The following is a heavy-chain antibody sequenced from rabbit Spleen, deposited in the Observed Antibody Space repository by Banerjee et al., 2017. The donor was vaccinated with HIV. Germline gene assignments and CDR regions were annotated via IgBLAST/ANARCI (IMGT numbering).Heavy chain of an antibody. J-gene: IGHJ4*01. CDR3: ARGPPYAGYTTYGYVYFNL. Sequence: QLEEFGGGLVQPGGSLKLPCTASGFDFTRDYMNWVRPAAGKGVEWIGYIDSVFGSTYFAGWVDGRFTISSDNAQNTLYLQLKSLTAADTATYFCARGPPYAGYTTYGYVYFNLWGPGTLVTVS. CDR1: GFDFTRDY. CDR2: IDSVFGST. D-gene: IGHD7-1*01. V-gene: IGHV1S7*01.